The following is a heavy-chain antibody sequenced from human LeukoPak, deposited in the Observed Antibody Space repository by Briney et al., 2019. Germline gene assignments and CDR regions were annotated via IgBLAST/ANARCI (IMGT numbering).Heavy chain of an antibody. D-gene: IGHD3-3*01. J-gene: IGHJ4*02. Sequence: PGGSLRLSCAASGFTFSSYSMNWVRQAPGKGLEWVSYISSSGSTIYHADSVKGRFTISRDNAKNSLYLQMHSLRAEDTAIYYCVREIGEVKLYYFDYWGQGTLVTVSS. CDR3: VREIGEVKLYYFDY. CDR2: ISSSGSTI. CDR1: GFTFSSYS. V-gene: IGHV3-48*04.